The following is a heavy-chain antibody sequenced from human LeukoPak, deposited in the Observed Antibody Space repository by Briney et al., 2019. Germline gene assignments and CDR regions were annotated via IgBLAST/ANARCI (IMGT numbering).Heavy chain of an antibody. V-gene: IGHV3-15*01. CDR1: GFIFSNAW. CDR3: TTVSSVDY. Sequence: GGSLRLLCAASGFIFSNAWMSWVRQAPGKGLEWVGRIKGKTEGGTTDYAAPVNGRFTSSSEDSKNTLNVQMNSLKTEDTSVYYCTTVSSVDYWGRGTLATVSS. D-gene: IGHD2-15*01. CDR2: IKGKTEGGTT. J-gene: IGHJ4*02.